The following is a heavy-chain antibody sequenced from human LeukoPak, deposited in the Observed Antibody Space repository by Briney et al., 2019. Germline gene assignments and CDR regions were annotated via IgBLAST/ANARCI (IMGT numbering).Heavy chain of an antibody. D-gene: IGHD3-3*01. CDR1: GGSISSYY. CDR2: IYTSGST. V-gene: IGHV4-4*07. J-gene: IGHJ6*03. CDR3: ARDYSVDFWSGYPKYYYYYYMDV. Sequence: SETLSLTCTVSGGSISSYYWSWIRQPAGKGLEWIGRIYTSGSTNYNPSLKSRVTMSVDTSKNQFSLKLSSVTAADTAVYYRARDYSVDFWSGYPKYYYYYYMDVWGKGTTVTVSS.